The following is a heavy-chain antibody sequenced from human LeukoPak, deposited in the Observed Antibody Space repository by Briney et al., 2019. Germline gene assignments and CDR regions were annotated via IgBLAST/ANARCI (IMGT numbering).Heavy chain of an antibody. CDR2: IYYSGST. V-gene: IGHV4-59*12. J-gene: IGHJ3*02. CDR1: GFTFSNYW. Sequence: GSLRLSCAASGFTFSNYWMSWIRQPPGKGLEWIGYIYYSGSTYYNPSLKSRVTISVDTSKNQFSLKLSSVTAADTAVYYCARDEGAFDIWGQGTMVTVSS. CDR3: ARDEGAFDI.